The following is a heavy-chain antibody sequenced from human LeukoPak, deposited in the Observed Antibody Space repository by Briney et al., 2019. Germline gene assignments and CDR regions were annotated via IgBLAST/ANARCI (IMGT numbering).Heavy chain of an antibody. Sequence: SETLSLTCTVSGGSISSYYWSWIRQPPGKGLEWIGYIYYSGSPNYNPSLKSRVTISVDTSKDQFSLKLTSVTAADTAVYYCARDYGGNSGWFDPWGQGTLVTVS. J-gene: IGHJ5*02. CDR1: GGSISSYY. CDR2: IYYSGSP. CDR3: ARDYGGNSGWFDP. D-gene: IGHD4-23*01. V-gene: IGHV4-59*01.